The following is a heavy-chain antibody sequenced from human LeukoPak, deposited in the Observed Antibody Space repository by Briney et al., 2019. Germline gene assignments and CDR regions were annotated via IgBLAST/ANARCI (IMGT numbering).Heavy chain of an antibody. D-gene: IGHD3-22*01. V-gene: IGHV4-59*01. Sequence: PSETLSLTCTVSGRSIRSYYWGWIRQPPGKGLEWIGYIYYSGSTNYNPSLKSRVTISVDTSKNQCSRKLSSMTAADTAVYYCARVDYDSSGYYIDYWGQGTLVTVSS. CDR3: ARVDYDSSGYYIDY. CDR1: GRSIRSYY. CDR2: IYYSGST. J-gene: IGHJ4*02.